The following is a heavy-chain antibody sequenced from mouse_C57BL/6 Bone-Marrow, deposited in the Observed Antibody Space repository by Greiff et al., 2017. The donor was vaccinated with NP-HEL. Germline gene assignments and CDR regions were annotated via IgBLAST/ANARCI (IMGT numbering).Heavy chain of an antibody. V-gene: IGHV1-15*01. J-gene: IGHJ3*01. CDR3: TRSRYYGSSPWFAY. CDR2: IDPETGGT. CDR1: GYTFTDYE. Sequence: VQVVESGAELVRPGASVTLSCKASGYTFTDYEMHWVKQTPVHGLEWIGAIDPETGGTAYNQKFKGKAILTADQSSSTAYMELRSLTSEDSAVYYCTRSRYYGSSPWFAYWGQGTLVTVSA. D-gene: IGHD1-1*01.